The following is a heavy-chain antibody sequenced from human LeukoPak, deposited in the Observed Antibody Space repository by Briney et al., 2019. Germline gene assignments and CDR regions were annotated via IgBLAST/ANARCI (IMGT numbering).Heavy chain of an antibody. CDR2: INPSGGST. CDR1: GYTFTSYY. V-gene: IGHV1-46*01. Sequence: ASVTVSCTASGYTFTSYYMHWVRQAPGQGLEWMGIINPSGGSTSYAQKFQGSVTMTRDTSTSTVYMELSSLRSEDTAVYYCARDRERIAAAGDYWGQGTLVTVSS. CDR3: ARDRERIAAAGDY. D-gene: IGHD6-13*01. J-gene: IGHJ4*02.